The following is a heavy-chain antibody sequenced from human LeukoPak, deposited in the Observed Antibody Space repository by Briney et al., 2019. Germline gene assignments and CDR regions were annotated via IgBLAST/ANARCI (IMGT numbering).Heavy chain of an antibody. V-gene: IGHV3-30*02. J-gene: IGHJ6*03. D-gene: IGHD3-10*01. CDR3: AKGRHMVRGVIITYYYYYMDV. CDR1: EFTFNSYG. Sequence: PGGSLRLSCAASEFTFNSYGMHWVRQAPGKGLEWVAFIRYDGSNKYYADSVKGRFTISRDNSKNTLYLQMNSLRAEDTAVYYCAKGRHMVRGVIITYYYYYMDVWGKGTTVTISS. CDR2: IRYDGSNK.